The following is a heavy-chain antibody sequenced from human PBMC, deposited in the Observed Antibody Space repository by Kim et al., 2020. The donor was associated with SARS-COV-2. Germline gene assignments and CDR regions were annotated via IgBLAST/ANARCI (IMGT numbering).Heavy chain of an antibody. CDR3: AGTEYYDSSGYYRY. D-gene: IGHD3-22*01. V-gene: IGHV1-69*01. Sequence: AQKIQGRVTITADESTSTAYMELSSLRSEDTAVYYCAGTEYYDSSGYYRYWGQGTLVTVSS. J-gene: IGHJ4*02.